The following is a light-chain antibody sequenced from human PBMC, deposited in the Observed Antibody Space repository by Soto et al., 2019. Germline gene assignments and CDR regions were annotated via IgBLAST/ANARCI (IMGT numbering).Light chain of an antibody. CDR3: QQIDSYPRT. CDR1: QGISGS. Sequence: IQLTQSPSSLSASVGDRVTITCRAGQGISGSLAWYQQKPGKAPNLLISAASTLQTGVPSRFSGSGSGTDFALTISSLQPEDFATYYCQQIDSYPRTFGQGTRWIS. V-gene: IGKV1-9*01. J-gene: IGKJ1*01. CDR2: AAS.